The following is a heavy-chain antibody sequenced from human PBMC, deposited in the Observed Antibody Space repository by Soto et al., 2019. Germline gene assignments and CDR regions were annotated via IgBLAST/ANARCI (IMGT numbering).Heavy chain of an antibody. Sequence: QVQLVQSGAEVKKPGSSVKVACKASGGTFSSYAISWVRQAPGQGLEWMGGIIPIFGTANYAQKFQGRVTINADESTSTAYMELSSLRSEDKAVYYCARYGERYSGYDNYYYYGMDVWGQGTTVTVSS. J-gene: IGHJ6*02. CDR1: GGTFSSYA. CDR2: IIPIFGTA. CDR3: ARYGERYSGYDNYYYYGMDV. D-gene: IGHD5-12*01. V-gene: IGHV1-69*01.